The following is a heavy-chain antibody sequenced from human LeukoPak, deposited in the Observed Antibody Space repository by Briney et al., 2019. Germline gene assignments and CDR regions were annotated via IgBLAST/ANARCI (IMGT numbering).Heavy chain of an antibody. CDR3: ARVSDSSGYYRYYYGMDV. CDR1: GFTFSSHA. J-gene: IGHJ6*02. CDR2: ISYDGSNK. V-gene: IGHV3-30*04. D-gene: IGHD3-22*01. Sequence: PGGSLRLSCAASGFTFSSHATHWVRQAPGKGLEWVAVISYDGSNKYYADSVKGRFTISRDNSKNTLYLQMNSLRAEDTAVYYCARVSDSSGYYRYYYGMDVWGQGTTVTVSS.